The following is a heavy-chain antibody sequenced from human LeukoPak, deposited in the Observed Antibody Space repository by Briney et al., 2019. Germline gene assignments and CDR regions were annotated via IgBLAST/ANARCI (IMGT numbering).Heavy chain of an antibody. CDR2: IYYSGST. CDR3: ARHYYDSSGYYLDAFDI. V-gene: IGHV4-59*08. CDR1: GGSISSYY. J-gene: IGHJ3*02. D-gene: IGHD3-22*01. Sequence: PSETLSLTCTVSGGSISSYYWSWIRQPPGKGLEWIGYIYYSGSTNYNPSLKSRVTISVDTSKNQFSLKLSSVTAADTAVYYCARHYYDSSGYYLDAFDIWGQGTMVTVSS.